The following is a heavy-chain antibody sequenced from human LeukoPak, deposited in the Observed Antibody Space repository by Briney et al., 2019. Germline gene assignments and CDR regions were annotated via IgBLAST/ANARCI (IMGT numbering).Heavy chain of an antibody. CDR1: GLTFSSYA. CDR3: TSLTRSVAWDY. V-gene: IGHV3-74*01. D-gene: IGHD6-19*01. J-gene: IGHJ4*02. CDR2: VNPDGSGT. Sequence: GGSLRLSCAASGLTFSSYAMSWVRQVPGKGLVWVSGVNPDGSGTSYADSVKGRSAISRDNARSTLYLQMTSLRVEDTAVYYCTSLTRSVAWDYWGQGTLVTVSS.